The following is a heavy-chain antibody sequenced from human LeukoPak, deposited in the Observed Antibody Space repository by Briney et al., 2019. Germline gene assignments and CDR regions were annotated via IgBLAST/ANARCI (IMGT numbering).Heavy chain of an antibody. V-gene: IGHV3-23*01. CDR2: IFGSGGSP. J-gene: IGHJ4*02. CDR3: GKTTVGYSSGQKPAWPADY. CDR1: GFTFGSHA. Sequence: GGSLRLSCEASGFTFGSHAMYWVRQAPGKGLEWVAGIFGSGGSPHYADPVKGRFTISRDNSRNTVYLQINSLRAEDTAVYYCGKTTVGYSSGQKPAWPADYWGQGTLVTVSS. D-gene: IGHD5-18*01.